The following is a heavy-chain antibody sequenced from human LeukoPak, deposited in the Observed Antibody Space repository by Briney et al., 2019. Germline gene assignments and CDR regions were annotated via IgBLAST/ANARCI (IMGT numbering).Heavy chain of an antibody. CDR3: AKDTGGYYYDSSGYYGY. CDR1: GGSFSGYY. CDR2: INHSGST. J-gene: IGHJ4*02. V-gene: IGHV4-34*01. D-gene: IGHD3-22*01. Sequence: PSETLSLTCAVYGGSFSGYYWSWIRQPPGKGLEWIGEINHSGSTNYNPSLKSRVTISVDTSKNQFSLKLSSVTAADTAVYYCAKDTGGYYYDSSGYYGYWGQGTLVTVSS.